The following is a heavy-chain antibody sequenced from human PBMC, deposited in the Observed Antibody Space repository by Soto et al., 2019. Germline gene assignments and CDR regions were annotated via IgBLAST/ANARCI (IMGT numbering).Heavy chain of an antibody. V-gene: IGHV4-38-2*01. CDR3: AMAYYDSSGYRTRGWFDP. CDR1: GYSISSAYY. Sequence: ETLSLTCAVSGYSISSAYYWGWIRQPPGKGLEWIGSIYHSGSTYYNPSLKSRVTISVDTSKNQFSLKLSSLTAADTAVYYCAMAYYDSSGYRTRGWFDPWGQGTLVTVSS. D-gene: IGHD3-22*01. J-gene: IGHJ5*02. CDR2: IYHSGST.